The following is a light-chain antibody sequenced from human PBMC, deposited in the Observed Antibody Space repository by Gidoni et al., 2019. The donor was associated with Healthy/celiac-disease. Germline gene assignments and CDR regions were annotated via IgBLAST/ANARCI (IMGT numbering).Light chain of an antibody. CDR2: WAS. V-gene: IGKV4-1*01. J-gene: IGKJ4*01. CDR3: QQYYSTPPT. Sequence: DFVMTQSPDSLPVSLGERATINCKSRQSVLYSSNNNNYLAWYQQKPGQPPKLLIYWASTRESGVPDRFSGSGSGTDFTLTISSLQAEDVAVYYCQQYYSTPPTFGGGTKVEIK. CDR1: QSVLYSSNNNNY.